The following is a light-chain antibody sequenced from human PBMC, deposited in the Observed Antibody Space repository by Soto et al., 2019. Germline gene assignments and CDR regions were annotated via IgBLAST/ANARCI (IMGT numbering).Light chain of an antibody. CDR2: EVS. Sequence: QSALTQPPSASGSPGQSVTISCTGTSSDVGGYNYVSWYQQHPGKAPKLMIYEVSERPSGVSNRFSGSKSGNTASLTISGLQAEDEADYYCSSYTSSSTPVVFGGGTKLTVL. CDR1: SSDVGGYNY. V-gene: IGLV2-14*01. CDR3: SSYTSSSTPVV. J-gene: IGLJ3*02.